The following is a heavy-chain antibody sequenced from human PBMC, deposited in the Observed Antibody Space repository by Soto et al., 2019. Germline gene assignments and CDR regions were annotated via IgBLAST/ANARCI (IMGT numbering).Heavy chain of an antibody. CDR3: ARESSYSSSSRGNNWFDP. Sequence: SVKVSCKASGGTFSSYAISWVRQAPGQGLEWMGGIIPIFGTADYAQKFQGRVTITADKSTSTAYMELSSLRSEDTAVYYCARESSYSSSSRGNNWFDPWGQGTLVTVSS. V-gene: IGHV1-69*06. CDR1: GGTFSSYA. CDR2: IIPIFGTA. J-gene: IGHJ5*02. D-gene: IGHD6-6*01.